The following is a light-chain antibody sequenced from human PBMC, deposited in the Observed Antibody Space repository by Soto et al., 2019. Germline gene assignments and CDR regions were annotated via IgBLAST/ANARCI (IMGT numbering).Light chain of an antibody. J-gene: IGKJ5*01. CDR1: QGISSA. CDR2: DAF. V-gene: IGKV1D-13*01. CDR3: QQFNNYPLT. Sequence: AIQLTQSPSSLSASVGPRVTITCRASQGISSALAWYQQKTGKAPKIMIYDAFSLESGVPSRFSGSGYGTDFNLTISSLQTEDFATYYCQQFNNYPLTFGQGTRLEIK.